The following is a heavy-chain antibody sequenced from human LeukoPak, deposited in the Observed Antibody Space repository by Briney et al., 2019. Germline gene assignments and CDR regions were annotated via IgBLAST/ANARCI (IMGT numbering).Heavy chain of an antibody. D-gene: IGHD4-23*01. Sequence: GGSLRLSCVASGFTFSNYDMNWVRQAPGKGLEWVSFISSSSSYIYYADSVKGRFTISRDNAKKSLYLQMNSLRAEDTAVYYCARGARKGDDYGGFFDYWGQGTLVTVSS. J-gene: IGHJ4*02. CDR3: ARGARKGDDYGGFFDY. V-gene: IGHV3-21*01. CDR2: ISSSSSYI. CDR1: GFTFSNYD.